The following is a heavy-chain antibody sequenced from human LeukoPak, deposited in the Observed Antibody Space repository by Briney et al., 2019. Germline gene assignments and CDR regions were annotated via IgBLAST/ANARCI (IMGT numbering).Heavy chain of an antibody. D-gene: IGHD3-10*01. V-gene: IGHV3-23*01. CDR1: GFNFITAA. Sequence: GGSLRLSCAASGFNFITAAMTWVRQAPGKGLEWVSLIGSSGGSTYYADSVKGRFTISRDNFNHTLSLQMNSLRAEDTAVYYCAREDGSGSPYDYWGQGTLVTVSS. CDR2: IGSSGGST. CDR3: AREDGSGSPYDY. J-gene: IGHJ4*02.